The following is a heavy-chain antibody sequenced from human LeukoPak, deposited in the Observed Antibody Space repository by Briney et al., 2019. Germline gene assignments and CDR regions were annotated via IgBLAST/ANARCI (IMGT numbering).Heavy chain of an antibody. D-gene: IGHD3-22*01. CDR3: ARDRAATGDSSGYGAFDI. J-gene: IGHJ3*02. CDR2: ISAYNGNT. V-gene: IGHV1-18*01. Sequence: ASVKVSCKASGYTFTSYGISWVRQAPGQGLEWMGWISAYNGNTNYAQKLQGRVTMTTDTSTSTAYMELRSLGSDDTAVYYCARDRAATGDSSGYGAFDIWGQGTMVTVSS. CDR1: GYTFTSYG.